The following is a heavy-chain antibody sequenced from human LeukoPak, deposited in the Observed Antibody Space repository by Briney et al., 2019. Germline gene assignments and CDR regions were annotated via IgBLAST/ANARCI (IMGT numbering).Heavy chain of an antibody. CDR2: IYYSGST. V-gene: IGHV4-39*07. CDR1: GGSISSSSYY. Sequence: SETLSLTCTVSGGSISSSSYYWGWIRQPPGKGLEWIGSIYYSGSTYYNPSLKSRVTISVDASKNQFSLKLTSVTAADTAVYYCARGPGSGWFGWFDPWGQGTLVTVS. J-gene: IGHJ5*02. CDR3: ARGPGSGWFGWFDP. D-gene: IGHD6-19*01.